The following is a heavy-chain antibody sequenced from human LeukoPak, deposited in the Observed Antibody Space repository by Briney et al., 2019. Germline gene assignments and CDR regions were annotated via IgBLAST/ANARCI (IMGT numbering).Heavy chain of an antibody. CDR2: IYYSGST. CDR3: ATYSSSSGVGY. J-gene: IGHJ4*02. V-gene: IGHV4-59*01. Sequence: SETLSLTCTVSGGSISSYYWSWIRQPPGKGLEWIGYIYYSGSTNYNPSLESRVTISVDTSKNQFSLKLTSVTAADTAVYYCATYSSSSGVGYWGQGTLVTVSS. D-gene: IGHD6-6*01. CDR1: GGSISSYY.